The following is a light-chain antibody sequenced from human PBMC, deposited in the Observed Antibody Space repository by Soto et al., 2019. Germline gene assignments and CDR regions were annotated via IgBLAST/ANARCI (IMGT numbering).Light chain of an antibody. CDR1: SSDVGGYNY. Sequence: QSALTQPPSASGSPGQTVTISCTGTSSDVGGYNYVSWYQQHPGKAPKLLIYEVSKRPSGVPDRFSGSKSGNSASLAVSGLQAEDEADYYCRSYEGSHSSEVFGGGTKLTVL. CDR3: RSYEGSHSSEV. V-gene: IGLV2-8*01. J-gene: IGLJ2*01. CDR2: EVS.